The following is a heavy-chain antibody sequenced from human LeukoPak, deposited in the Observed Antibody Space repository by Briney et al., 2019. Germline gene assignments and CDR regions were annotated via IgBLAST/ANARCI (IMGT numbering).Heavy chain of an antibody. D-gene: IGHD3-3*01. CDR2: IYTSEST. CDR1: GGSISSYY. CDR3: AGGNYYYYYIDV. Sequence: SETLSLTCTVSGGSISSYYWNWIRQPPGKGLEWIGYIYTSESTNYTPSLKSRVTISVDTSKKQFSLNLSSVTAADTAAYYCAGGNYYYYYIDVWGKGTTVTVSS. V-gene: IGHV4-4*09. J-gene: IGHJ6*03.